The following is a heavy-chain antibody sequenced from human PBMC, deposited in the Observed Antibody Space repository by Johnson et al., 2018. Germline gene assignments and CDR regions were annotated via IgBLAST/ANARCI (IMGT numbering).Heavy chain of an antibody. CDR1: GFTFSSYG. J-gene: IGHJ6*02. D-gene: IGHD6-6*01. CDR2: IWYDGSNK. Sequence: VQLLETGGGVVQXGRSLRLSCAASGFTFSSYGMHWVRQAPGKGLEWVAVIWYDGSNKYYADSVKGRFTISRDNSKNTLYLQMNSLRAEDTAVYYCAKGKQLGDYYYYGMDVWGQGTTVTVSS. CDR3: AKGKQLGDYYYYGMDV. V-gene: IGHV3-33*06.